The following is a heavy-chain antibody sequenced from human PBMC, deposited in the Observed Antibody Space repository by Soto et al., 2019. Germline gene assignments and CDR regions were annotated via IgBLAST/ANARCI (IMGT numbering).Heavy chain of an antibody. Sequence: RASVKVSCKASGGTFSSYAISWVRQAPGQGLEWMGGIIPIFGTANYAQKFQGRVTITADESTSTAYMELSSLRSEDTAVYYCARDLGGYYYDSSGYLKGAFDIWGQGTMVTVSS. J-gene: IGHJ3*02. D-gene: IGHD3-22*01. CDR2: IIPIFGTA. V-gene: IGHV1-69*13. CDR1: GGTFSSYA. CDR3: ARDLGGYYYDSSGYLKGAFDI.